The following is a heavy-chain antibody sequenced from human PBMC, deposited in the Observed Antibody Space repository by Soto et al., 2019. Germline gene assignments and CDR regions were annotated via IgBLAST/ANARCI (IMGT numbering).Heavy chain of an antibody. CDR3: ARVGWRSGSYYYYYGMDV. CDR1: GYTFTSYG. V-gene: IGHV1-18*01. D-gene: IGHD1-26*01. Sequence: QVQLVQSGAEVKKPGASVKVSCKASGYTFTSYGISWVRQAPGQGLEWMGWISAYNGNTNYAQKLQGRVTMTTDTSTSTAYMELRSLRSDDTAVYYWARVGWRSGSYYYYYGMDVWGQGTTVTVSS. CDR2: ISAYNGNT. J-gene: IGHJ6*02.